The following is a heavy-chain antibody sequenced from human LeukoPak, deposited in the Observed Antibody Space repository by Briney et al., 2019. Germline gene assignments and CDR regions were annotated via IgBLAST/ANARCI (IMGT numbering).Heavy chain of an antibody. Sequence: ASVKVSCKASGYTFTGYYIHWVRQAPGQGLEWMGWISAYNGNTNYAQKLQGRVTMTTDTSTSTAYMELRSLRSDDTAVYYCARDGGEEYYDILTGYYSFDYWGQGTLATVSS. V-gene: IGHV1-18*04. CDR1: GYTFTGYY. J-gene: IGHJ4*02. CDR3: ARDGGEEYYDILTGYYSFDY. D-gene: IGHD3-9*01. CDR2: ISAYNGNT.